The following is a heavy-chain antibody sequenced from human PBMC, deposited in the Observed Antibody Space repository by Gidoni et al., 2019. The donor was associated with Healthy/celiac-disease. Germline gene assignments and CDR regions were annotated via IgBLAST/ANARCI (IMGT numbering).Heavy chain of an antibody. D-gene: IGHD2-2*01. CDR3: ARNWLGPAAGGGYYYYGMDV. V-gene: IGHV2-26*01. CDR1: GFSLSNARMG. Sequence: QVTLKESGPVLVKPTETLTLTCTVSGFSLSNARMGVSWIRQPPGKALEWLAHIFSNDEKSYSTSLKSRLTISKDTSKSQVVLTMTNMDPVDTATYYCARNWLGPAAGGGYYYYGMDVWGQGTTVTVSS. CDR2: IFSNDEK. J-gene: IGHJ6*02.